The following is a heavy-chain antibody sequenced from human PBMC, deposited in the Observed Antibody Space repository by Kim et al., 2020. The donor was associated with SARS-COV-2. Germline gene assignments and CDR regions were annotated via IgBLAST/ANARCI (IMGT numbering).Heavy chain of an antibody. Sequence: GGSLRLSCAASGFTFGDYAMHWVRQAPGKGLEWVSGISWNSGSIGYADSVKGRFTISRDNAKNSLYLQMNSLRAEDTALYYCAKDIAYDSSGYWVYWGQGTLVTVSS. CDR1: GFTFGDYA. CDR2: ISWNSGSI. V-gene: IGHV3-9*01. D-gene: IGHD3-22*01. J-gene: IGHJ4*02. CDR3: AKDIAYDSSGYWVY.